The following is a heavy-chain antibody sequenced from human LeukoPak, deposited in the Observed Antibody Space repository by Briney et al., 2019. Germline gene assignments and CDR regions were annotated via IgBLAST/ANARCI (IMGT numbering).Heavy chain of an antibody. J-gene: IGHJ4*02. Sequence: SETLSLTCTVSGGSISSYYWSWIRQPPGKGLEWIGYIYYSGSTNYNPSLKSRVTISVDTSKNQFSLKLSSVTAADTAVYYCARGELGYCSSTSCLRRRAPFDYWGQGTLVTVSS. CDR3: ARGELGYCSSTSCLRRRAPFDY. CDR2: IYYSGST. D-gene: IGHD2-2*01. CDR1: GGSISSYY. V-gene: IGHV4-59*12.